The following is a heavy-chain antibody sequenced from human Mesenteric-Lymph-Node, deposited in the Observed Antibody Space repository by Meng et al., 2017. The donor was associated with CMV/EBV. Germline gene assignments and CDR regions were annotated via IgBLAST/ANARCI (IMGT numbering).Heavy chain of an antibody. CDR1: GGSISSSSYY. V-gene: IGHV4-39*01. J-gene: IGHJ5*02. D-gene: IGHD3-10*01. CDR2: IYYSGST. Sequence: QLQLQESGPGLVKPSATLSLTGTYSGGSISSSSYYWGWIRQPPGKGLEWIGSIYYSGSTYYNPSLKSRVTISVDTSKNQFSLKLSSVTAADTAVYYCARPHYYGSGSSPWFDPWGQGTLVTVSS. CDR3: ARPHYYGSGSSPWFDP.